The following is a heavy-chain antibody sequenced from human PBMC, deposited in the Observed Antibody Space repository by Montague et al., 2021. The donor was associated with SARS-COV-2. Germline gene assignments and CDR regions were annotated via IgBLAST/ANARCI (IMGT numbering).Heavy chain of an antibody. J-gene: IGHJ4*02. CDR3: ARGMIRGVTTPFDY. CDR2: IYYTGTT. D-gene: IGHD3-10*01. CDR1: SGSIISSGYY. V-gene: IGHV4-39*02. Sequence: SETLSLTCSVSSGSIISSGYYWGWIRQPPGKELEWIGNIYYTGTTYYNPSLQSRGTISVDTSKNHLSLRLSSVTAADTAVYFCARGMIRGVTTPFDYWGQRSQVTVFS.